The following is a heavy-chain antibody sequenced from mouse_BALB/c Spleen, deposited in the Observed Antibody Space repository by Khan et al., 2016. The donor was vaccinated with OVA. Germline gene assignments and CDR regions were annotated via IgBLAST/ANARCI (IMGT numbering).Heavy chain of an antibody. CDR2: ISYDGSK. CDR1: GYSIISGYY. V-gene: IGHV3-6*02. J-gene: IGHJ3*01. Sequence: EVELVESGPGLVKPSQSLSLTCSVTGYSIISGYYWNWIRQPAGNKQEWMGYISYDGSKNYNPALKYRIAITRDTSKNQFFLQFNSVTSEDTATYSCAPGGYGRGFAYWGQGTLVTVSA. D-gene: IGHD2-2*01. CDR3: APGGYGRGFAY.